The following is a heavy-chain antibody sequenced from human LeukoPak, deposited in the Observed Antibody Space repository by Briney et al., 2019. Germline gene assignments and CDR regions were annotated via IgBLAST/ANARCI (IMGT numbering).Heavy chain of an antibody. CDR3: ASTWGYYDSSGYFAFDY. V-gene: IGHV6-1*01. CDR1: GDSVSSNSAA. J-gene: IGHJ4*02. D-gene: IGHD3-22*01. CDR2: TYYRSKWYN. Sequence: SQTLSLTCAISGDSVSSNSAAWNWIRQSPSRGLEWLGRTYYRSKWYNDYAVSVKSRITINPDTSKNQFSLQLNSVTPEDTAVYYCASTWGYYDSSGYFAFDYWGQGTLVTVSS.